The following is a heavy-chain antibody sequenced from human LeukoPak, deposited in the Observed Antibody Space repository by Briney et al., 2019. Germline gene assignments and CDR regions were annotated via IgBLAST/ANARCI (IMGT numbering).Heavy chain of an antibody. CDR3: ATRAFSGSYYYFDY. Sequence: GGSLRLSCAASGFTLRSYWMHWVRQAPGKGLVWVSRINSDGSTTGYADSVEGRFTISRDNAKNTLYLQMNSLRAEDTAVYFCATRAFSGSYYYFDYWGQGTLVTVSS. CDR1: GFTLRSYW. V-gene: IGHV3-74*01. J-gene: IGHJ4*02. CDR2: INSDGSTT. D-gene: IGHD1-26*01.